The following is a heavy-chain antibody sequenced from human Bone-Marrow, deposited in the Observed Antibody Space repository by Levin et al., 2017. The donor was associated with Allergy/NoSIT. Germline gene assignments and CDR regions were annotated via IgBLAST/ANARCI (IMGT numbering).Heavy chain of an antibody. J-gene: IGHJ4*02. CDR2: IFYSGST. CDR3: ARECYSSRCFDY. V-gene: IGHV4-59*01. Sequence: SETLSLTCTVSGGSMNSYYWNWIRQSPGKGLEWIGYIFYSGSTNYNPSLKSRVTISVDTSKNQFSLKLSSVTAADTAVYYCARECYSSRCFDYWGQGTLVTVSS. CDR1: GGSMNSYY. D-gene: IGHD6-13*01.